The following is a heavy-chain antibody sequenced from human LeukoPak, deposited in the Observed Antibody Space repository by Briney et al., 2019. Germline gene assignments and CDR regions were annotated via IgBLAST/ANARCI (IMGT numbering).Heavy chain of an antibody. V-gene: IGHV4-34*01. D-gene: IGHD1-14*01. Sequence: SETLSLTCAVYGGSFSGFYWSWIRQPPGEGPEWIGEINYGGSTNYNPSLESRVTISVDASKNQFSLKLTSVTAADTAVYYCARAMDVPEISYYSYMDGWGKGTPVTVS. CDR3: ARAMDVPEISYYSYMDG. J-gene: IGHJ6*03. CDR2: INYGGST. CDR1: GGSFSGFY.